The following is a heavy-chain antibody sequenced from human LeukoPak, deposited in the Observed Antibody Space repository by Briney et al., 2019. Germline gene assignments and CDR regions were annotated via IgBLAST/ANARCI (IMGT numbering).Heavy chain of an antibody. CDR3: ARERIAATGTGWFDP. CDR2: ISDDGSNK. Sequence: GRSLRLSCAASGFTFSSYAVHWVRQAPGKGLERVAVISDDGSNKYYADSVKGRFTVSRDNSKNTLYLHMNSLRAEDTAVYYCARERIAATGTGWFDPWGQGTLVTVSS. V-gene: IGHV3-30-3*01. CDR1: GFTFSSYA. J-gene: IGHJ5*02. D-gene: IGHD6-13*01.